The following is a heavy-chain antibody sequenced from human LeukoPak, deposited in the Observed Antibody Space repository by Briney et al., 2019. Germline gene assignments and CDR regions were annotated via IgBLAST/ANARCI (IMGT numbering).Heavy chain of an antibody. Sequence: HPGGSLRLSCAASGFTFSSYAMSWVCQAPGKGLEWGSAISGSGGSTYYADSVKGRFTISRDNSKNTLYLPMNSLRAEDTAVYYCAKFYCTNGVCSDYYYYGMDVWGQGTTVTVSS. CDR1: GFTFSSYA. D-gene: IGHD2-8*01. V-gene: IGHV3-23*01. J-gene: IGHJ6*02. CDR2: ISGSGGST. CDR3: AKFYCTNGVCSDYYYYGMDV.